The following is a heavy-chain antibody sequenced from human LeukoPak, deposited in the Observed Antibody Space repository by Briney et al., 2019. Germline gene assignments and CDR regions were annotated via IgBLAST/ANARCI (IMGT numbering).Heavy chain of an antibody. J-gene: IGHJ3*02. V-gene: IGHV3-33*08. Sequence: GRSLRLSCAASGFTFSKYGMNWVRQAPGKGLEWVAVIWYDGSNKYYADSVKGRFTISRDNSKNTLYLQMNSLRAEDTAVYYCARDMYYDSSGYFNDAFDIWGQGTMVTVSS. CDR3: ARDMYYDSSGYFNDAFDI. CDR1: GFTFSKYG. CDR2: IWYDGSNK. D-gene: IGHD3-22*01.